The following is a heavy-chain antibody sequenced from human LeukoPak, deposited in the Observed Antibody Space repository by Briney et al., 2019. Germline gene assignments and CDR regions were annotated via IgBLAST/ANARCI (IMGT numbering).Heavy chain of an antibody. Sequence: PGGSLRLSCAASGFTFSSYAVSWVRQAPGRGLEWVSAISGSGGSTYYADSVKGRFTISRDNSKNTLYLQMNSLRVEDTAVYYCAKDVDRTTGNWGQGTLVPVSS. J-gene: IGHJ4*02. V-gene: IGHV3-23*01. CDR1: GFTFSSYA. CDR2: ISGSGGST. D-gene: IGHD1-1*01. CDR3: AKDVDRTTGN.